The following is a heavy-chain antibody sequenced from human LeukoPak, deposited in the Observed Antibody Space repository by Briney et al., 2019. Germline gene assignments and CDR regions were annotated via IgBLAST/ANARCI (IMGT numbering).Heavy chain of an antibody. D-gene: IGHD5-12*01. Sequence: GASVKVSCKASGGTFSSYAISWVRQAPGQGLEWMGGIIPIFGTANYAQKFQGRVTITADKSTSTAYMELSSLRSEDTAVYYCARSPFSGDDDAFDIWGQGTMVTVSS. J-gene: IGHJ3*02. V-gene: IGHV1-69*06. CDR2: IIPIFGTA. CDR3: ARSPFSGDDDAFDI. CDR1: GGTFSSYA.